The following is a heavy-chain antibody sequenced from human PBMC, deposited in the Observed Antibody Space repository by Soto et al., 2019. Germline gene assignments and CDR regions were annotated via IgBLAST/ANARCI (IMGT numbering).Heavy chain of an antibody. V-gene: IGHV3-74*01. CDR3: AREYSSSRYFDY. CDR1: GFTFSSSW. CDR2: INSDESST. Sequence: GGSLRLSCAASGFTFSSSWLHWVRQAPGKELVWVSRINSDESSTTYADSVKGRFTISRDNAKNTLYLQMNSLRAEDTAVYYCAREYSSSRYFDYWGQGTLVTVSS. J-gene: IGHJ4*02. D-gene: IGHD6-6*01.